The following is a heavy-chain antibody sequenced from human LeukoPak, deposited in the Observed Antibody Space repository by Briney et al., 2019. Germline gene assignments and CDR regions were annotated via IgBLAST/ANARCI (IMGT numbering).Heavy chain of an antibody. D-gene: IGHD3-10*01. CDR2: IRYDGSNK. V-gene: IGHV3-30*02. CDR3: AKDKVTMVRGVILPSSDY. J-gene: IGHJ4*02. CDR1: GFTFSSYG. Sequence: GGSLRLSCAASGFTFSSYGMHWVRQAPGKGLEWVVFIRYDGSNKYYADSVKGRFTISRDNSKNTLYLQMNSLRAEDTAVYYCAKDKVTMVRGVILPSSDYWGQGTLDTVSS.